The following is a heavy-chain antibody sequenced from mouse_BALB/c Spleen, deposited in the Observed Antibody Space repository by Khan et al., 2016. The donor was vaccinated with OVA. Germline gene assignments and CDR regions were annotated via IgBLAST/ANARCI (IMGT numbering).Heavy chain of an antibody. J-gene: IGHJ2*01. CDR2: ISSGSSRI. CDR3: ARDSNCDY. Sequence: EVELVESGGGLVQPGGSRKLSCAASGFTFSRFGMHWVRQAPEKGLEWVAYISSGSSRIYYADTVKGRFTISRDNPKNTLFLQMTSLRSEDTAMYYCARDSNCDYWGQGTTLTVSS. V-gene: IGHV5-17*02. CDR1: GFTFSRFG.